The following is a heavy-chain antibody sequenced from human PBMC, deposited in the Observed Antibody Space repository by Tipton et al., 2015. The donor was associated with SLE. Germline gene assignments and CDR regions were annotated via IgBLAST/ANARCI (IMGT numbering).Heavy chain of an antibody. D-gene: IGHD6-6*01. CDR2: IYYSGST. CDR3: APSIAARPRDWYFDL. CDR1: GGSISSSSYY. J-gene: IGHJ2*01. V-gene: IGHV4-39*01. Sequence: TLSLTCTVSGGSISSSSYYWGWIRQPPGKGLEWIGSIYYSGSTYYNPSLKSRVTISVHTSKNRFSLKLTSVTAADTAVYYCAPSIAARPRDWYFDLWGRGTLVTVSS.